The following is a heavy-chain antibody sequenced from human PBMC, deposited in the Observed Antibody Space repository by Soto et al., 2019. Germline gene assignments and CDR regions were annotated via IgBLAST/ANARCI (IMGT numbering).Heavy chain of an antibody. D-gene: IGHD6-13*01. CDR1: GFTFSSYT. CDR3: VKDESINWYSGHFRH. J-gene: IGHJ1*01. V-gene: IGHV3-23*01. CDR2: IGGSGDGT. Sequence: GGSLRLSCEASGFTFSSYTMNWVRRAPGKGLEWVATIGGSGDGTYCGDSVKGRFTISRDNSKNTVYLQMNSLRAEDTAIYYCVKDESINWYSGHFRHWGQGTLVTVSS.